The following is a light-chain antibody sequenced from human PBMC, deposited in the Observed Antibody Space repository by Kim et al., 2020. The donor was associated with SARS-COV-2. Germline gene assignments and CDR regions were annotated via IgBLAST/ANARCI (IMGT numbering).Light chain of an antibody. CDR2: AAS. CDR3: QQGYSSPQIT. Sequence: DIQITQSPSSLSASVGDRVIITCRTSQSISSHLNWYQQKPRKAPKLLISAASSLQSGVPSRFSGSGSGTDFTLTITTLQPEDFATYYCQQGYSSPQITFGQGTRLEIK. J-gene: IGKJ5*01. V-gene: IGKV1-39*01. CDR1: QSISSH.